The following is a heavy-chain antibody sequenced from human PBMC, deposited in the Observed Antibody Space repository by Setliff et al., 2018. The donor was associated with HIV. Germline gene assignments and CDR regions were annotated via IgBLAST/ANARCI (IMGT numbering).Heavy chain of an antibody. D-gene: IGHD5-18*01. Sequence: SETLSLACTVSGGSISSTTYWWGWIRQPPGKGLEWIGTIYYNGNTFYDPSLKSRVTISIDMSKNQFSLKLTSVAAADTAVYYCAKRPGYGYPFHIWGQGTMVTVSS. CDR1: GGSISSTTYW. CDR2: IYYNGNT. CDR3: AKRPGYGYPFHI. V-gene: IGHV4-39*01. J-gene: IGHJ3*02.